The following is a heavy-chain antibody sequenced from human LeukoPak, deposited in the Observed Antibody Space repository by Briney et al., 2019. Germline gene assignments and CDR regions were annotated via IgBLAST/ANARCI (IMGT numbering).Heavy chain of an antibody. CDR1: GGSISGYY. Sequence: PSETLSLTCSVSGGSISGYYWSWIRQPPGKGLEWIGYIYYSGSTNYNPSLKSRVTISVDTSKNQFSLKLSSVTAADTAVYYCARGQQQLASFDYWGQGTLVTVSS. J-gene: IGHJ4*02. V-gene: IGHV4-59*01. D-gene: IGHD6-13*01. CDR2: IYYSGST. CDR3: ARGQQQLASFDY.